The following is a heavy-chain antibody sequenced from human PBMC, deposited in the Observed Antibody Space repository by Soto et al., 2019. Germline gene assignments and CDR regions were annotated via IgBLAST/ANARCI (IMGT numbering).Heavy chain of an antibody. Sequence: SSETLSLTCNMSGDSYSISTYSGSWIRQPPGKALQWIGFIYQSGVTSYNPSLASRVSISLDRSNNQCSLKLKSVTAADTAVYFCAGMPYTSGLRFDPWGPGTLVTVSS. CDR2: IYQSGVT. V-gene: IGHV4-30-2*01. CDR3: AGMPYTSGLRFDP. J-gene: IGHJ5*02. D-gene: IGHD6-19*01. CDR1: GDSYSISTYS.